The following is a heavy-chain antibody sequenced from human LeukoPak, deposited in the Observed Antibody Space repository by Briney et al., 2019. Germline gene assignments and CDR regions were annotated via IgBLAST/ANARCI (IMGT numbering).Heavy chain of an antibody. Sequence: PGGSLRLSCAASGFTFSSYGMHWVRQAPGKGLKWVAVISYDGSNKYYADSVKGRFTISRDNSKNTLYLQMNSLRAEDTAVYYFFFQAEDGIRDFDWLPIYWGQGTLVTVSS. V-gene: IGHV3-30*03. CDR1: GFTFSSYG. CDR2: ISYDGSNK. D-gene: IGHD3-9*01. CDR3: FFQAEDGIRDFDWLPIY. J-gene: IGHJ4*02.